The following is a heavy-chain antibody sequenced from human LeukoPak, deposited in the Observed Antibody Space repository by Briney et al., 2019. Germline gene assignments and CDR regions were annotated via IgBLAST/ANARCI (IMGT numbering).Heavy chain of an antibody. D-gene: IGHD2-15*01. V-gene: IGHV4-39*07. CDR2: IYYSGST. J-gene: IGHJ5*02. CDR3: ARVSVIYCSGGSCYSRGWFDP. CDR1: GGSISTSNYY. Sequence: SETLSLTCTVSGGSISTSNYYWGWIRQPPGKGLEWIGSIYYSGSTYYNPSLKSRVTISVDTSKNQFSLKLSSVTAADTAVYYCARVSVIYCSGGSCYSRGWFDPWGQGTLVTVSS.